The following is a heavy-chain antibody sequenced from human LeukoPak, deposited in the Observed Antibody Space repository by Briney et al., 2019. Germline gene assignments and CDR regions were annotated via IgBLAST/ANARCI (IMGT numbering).Heavy chain of an antibody. J-gene: IGHJ4*02. CDR2: INPSGGFT. D-gene: IGHD1-26*01. V-gene: IGHV1-46*01. CDR1: GYSFSTHW. CDR3: ARGSIVGATFDYFDY. Sequence: GASVKVSCKASGYSFSTHWMHWVRRAPGQGLEWMGIINPSGGFTSYAQKLQGRVTVTRDMSTSTVYMELSNLRSEDTAVYYCARGSIVGATFDYFDYWGQGTLVTVSS.